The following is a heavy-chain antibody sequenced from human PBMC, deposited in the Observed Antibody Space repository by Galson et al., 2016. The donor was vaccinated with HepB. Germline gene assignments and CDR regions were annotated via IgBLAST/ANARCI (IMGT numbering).Heavy chain of an antibody. V-gene: IGHV1-8*01. CDR3: ARRHYDFWSGYPNWFDP. Sequence: SVNVSCKASGYTFTSYDINWVRQATGQGLEWMGWMNPDSGNTGYAQKFQGRVTLTRNTSISTAYMELSSLRSDDTAVYYCARRHYDFWSGYPNWFDPWGQGTLVTVSS. CDR1: GYTFTSYD. D-gene: IGHD3-3*01. CDR2: MNPDSGNT. J-gene: IGHJ5*02.